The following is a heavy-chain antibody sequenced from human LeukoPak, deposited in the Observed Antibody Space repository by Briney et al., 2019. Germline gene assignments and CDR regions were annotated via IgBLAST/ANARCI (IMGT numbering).Heavy chain of an antibody. V-gene: IGHV3-23*01. CDR3: AKPPATHHYDGSGARRAFDI. CDR1: GVTFSSYA. CDR2: LFGSGDTK. J-gene: IGHJ3*02. D-gene: IGHD3-22*01. Sequence: GGSLRLSCAASGVTFSSYAVSWVRQAPGKGLEWVSSLFGSGDTKHYGDSVKGRFTISRDNSKSTLYLQMNSLRAEDTAIYYCAKPPATHHYDGSGARRAFDIWGQGTMVTVS.